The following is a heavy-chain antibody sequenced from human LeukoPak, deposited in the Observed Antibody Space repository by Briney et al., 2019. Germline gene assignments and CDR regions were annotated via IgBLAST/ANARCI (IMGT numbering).Heavy chain of an antibody. V-gene: IGHV4-39*07. Sequence: SETLSLTCTVSGGSISSSSYYWSWIRQPPGKGLEWIGEINHSGSTNYNPSLKSRVTISVDTSKNQFSLKLSSVTAADTAVYYCARGRRGTRYYYYYMDVWGKGTTVTISS. CDR3: ARGRRGTRYYYYYMDV. J-gene: IGHJ6*03. CDR2: INHSGST. D-gene: IGHD5-12*01. CDR1: GGSISSSSYY.